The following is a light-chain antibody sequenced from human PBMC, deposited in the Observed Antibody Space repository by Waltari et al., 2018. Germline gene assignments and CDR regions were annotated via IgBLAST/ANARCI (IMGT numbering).Light chain of an antibody. Sequence: EIVMTQPPATLSVSSGDRDTLSCRASQSVSSTLAWYQQKPGQAPRLLIYDVSTRATGIPARFSGSGSGTDFTLTISSLQSEDFAVYYCQQYNNWPKLTFGGGTKVDIK. CDR3: QQYNNWPKLT. J-gene: IGKJ4*01. CDR1: QSVSST. V-gene: IGKV3-15*01. CDR2: DVS.